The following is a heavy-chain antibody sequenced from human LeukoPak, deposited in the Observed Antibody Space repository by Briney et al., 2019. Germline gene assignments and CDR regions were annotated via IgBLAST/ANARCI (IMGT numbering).Heavy chain of an antibody. V-gene: IGHV3-7*01. CDR3: ARVATAARPRGGFDY. Sequence: GGSLRLSYAASGFTFSSYWMSWVRQAPGKGLEWVANIKQDGSEKYYVDSVKGRFTISRDNAKNSLYLQMNSLRVEDTAVYYCARVATAARPRGGFDYWGQGTLVTVSS. CDR2: IKQDGSEK. D-gene: IGHD6-6*01. CDR1: GFTFSSYW. J-gene: IGHJ4*02.